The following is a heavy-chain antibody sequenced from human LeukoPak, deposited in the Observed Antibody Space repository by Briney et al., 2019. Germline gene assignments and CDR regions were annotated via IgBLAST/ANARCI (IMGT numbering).Heavy chain of an antibody. CDR3: ARHQRDYSSNCDY. V-gene: IGHV4-39*01. D-gene: IGHD6-13*01. J-gene: IGHJ4*02. CDR2: IYYSGST. Sequence: SETLSLTCTVSGGSISSSSYYWGWIRQPPGKGLEWIGSIYYSGSTYYNPSLKSRVTISVDTSKNQFSLKLSSVTAADTAVYYCARHQRDYSSNCDYWGQGTLVTVSS. CDR1: GGSISSSSYY.